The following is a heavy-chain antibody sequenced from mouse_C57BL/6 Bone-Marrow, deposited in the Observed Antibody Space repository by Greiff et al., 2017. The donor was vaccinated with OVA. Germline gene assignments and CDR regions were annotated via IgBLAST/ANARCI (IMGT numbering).Heavy chain of an antibody. CDR1: GYTFTSYW. J-gene: IGHJ2*01. D-gene: IGHD2-1*01. V-gene: IGHV1-59*01. CDR3: ARGGNYHY. Sequence: VKLQQPGAELVRPGTSVKLSCKASGYTFTSYWMHWVKQRPGQGLEWIGVIDPSDSYTHYNQKFKGKATLTVDTSSSTAYMQLSSLTSEDSAVYYCARGGNYHYWGQGTTLTVSS. CDR2: IDPSDSYT.